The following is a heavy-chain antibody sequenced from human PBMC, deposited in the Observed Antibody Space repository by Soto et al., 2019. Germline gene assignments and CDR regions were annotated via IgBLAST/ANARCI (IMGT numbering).Heavy chain of an antibody. V-gene: IGHV1-69*01. CDR3: ARALRDYYDSSGYYTEQLDY. CDR1: GGTFSSYA. J-gene: IGHJ4*02. Sequence: QVQLVQSGAEVKKPGSSVKVSCKASGGTFSSYAISWVRQSPGQGLEWMGGIIPIFGTANYAQKFQGRVTITEAESTSTASVELSSLGAEHTAVYYCARALRDYYDSSGYYTEQLDYGGKGTLVPVSS. CDR2: IIPIFGTA. D-gene: IGHD3-22*01.